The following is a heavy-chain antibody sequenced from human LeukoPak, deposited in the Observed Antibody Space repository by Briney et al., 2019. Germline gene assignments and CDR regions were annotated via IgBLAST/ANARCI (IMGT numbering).Heavy chain of an antibody. J-gene: IGHJ4*02. CDR1: GFTFSSYA. CDR3: AKARGDQYYYDSSGYWDY. V-gene: IGHV3-23*01. Sequence: QPGGSLRLSCAASGFTFSSYAMSWVRQAPGKGLEWVSAISGSGGSTYYADSVKGRFTFSRDNSKNTLYLQMNSLRAEDTAVYYCAKARGDQYYYDSSGYWDYWGQGTLVTVSS. D-gene: IGHD3-22*01. CDR2: ISGSGGST.